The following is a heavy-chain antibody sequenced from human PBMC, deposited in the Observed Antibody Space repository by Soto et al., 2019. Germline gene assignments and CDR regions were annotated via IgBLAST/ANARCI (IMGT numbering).Heavy chain of an antibody. D-gene: IGHD3-22*01. CDR3: ARADTGHYDSSAYYDY. CDR2: INHSGST. CDR1: GGSVSGYY. J-gene: IGHJ4*02. Sequence: KRSGTLSLTSAVYGGSVSGYYWSWIRQPPGKGLEWIGEINHSGSTNYNPSLKSRVTISVDTSKNPFSLKLSSVTAADTAVYYCARADTGHYDSSAYYDYWGQGPLVTVS. V-gene: IGHV4-34*01.